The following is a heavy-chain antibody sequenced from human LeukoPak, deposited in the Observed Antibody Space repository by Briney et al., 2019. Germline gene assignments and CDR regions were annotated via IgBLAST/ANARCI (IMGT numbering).Heavy chain of an antibody. CDR1: GFTFRDSN. D-gene: IGHD1-26*01. Sequence: PGRSLRLSCTASGFTFRDSNMAWFRQAPGKGLDWVGFIRSQTYGGTAQYAPSVKGRFTISIDDSTSIAYLQMDSLKTEDTGVYFCARDPIVGSTPNWFDTWGQGTQVTVSS. J-gene: IGHJ5*02. V-gene: IGHV3-49*03. CDR2: IRSQTYGGTA. CDR3: ARDPIVGSTPNWFDT.